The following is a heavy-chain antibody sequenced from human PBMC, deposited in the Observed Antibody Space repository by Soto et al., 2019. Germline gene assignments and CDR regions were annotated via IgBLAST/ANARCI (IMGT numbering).Heavy chain of an antibody. CDR2: IYYSGST. CDR3: ARWTGGNYVGFDY. CDR1: GGSISSYY. J-gene: IGHJ4*02. Sequence: QVQLQESGPGLVKPSETLSLTCTVSGGSISSYYWSWIRQPPGKGLEWIGYIYYSGSTNYIPSLKSRVPISVDTSKNQFALKLDSVTAADTAVYYCARWTGGNYVGFDYWGQGTLVTVSS. V-gene: IGHV4-59*01. D-gene: IGHD1-7*01.